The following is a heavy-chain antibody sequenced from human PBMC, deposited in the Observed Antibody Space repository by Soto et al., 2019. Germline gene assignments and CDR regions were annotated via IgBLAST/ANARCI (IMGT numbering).Heavy chain of an antibody. J-gene: IGHJ4*02. CDR3: ARQGPAVVIDY. Sequence: GESLKISCKASGYPFTRYWIGWVRQMPGKGLEWMGIINPGDSDTRYSPSFQGQVTISADKSISTAYLHWSSLKASDTAMYYCARQGPAVVIDYWGQGTLVTVSS. V-gene: IGHV5-51*01. D-gene: IGHD3-22*01. CDR2: INPGDSDT. CDR1: GYPFTRYW.